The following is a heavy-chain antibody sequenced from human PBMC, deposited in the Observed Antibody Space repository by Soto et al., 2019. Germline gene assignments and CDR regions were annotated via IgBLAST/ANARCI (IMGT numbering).Heavy chain of an antibody. J-gene: IGHJ6*02. V-gene: IGHV3-23*01. CDR1: GFTFSSYA. CDR2: ISGSGGST. CDR3: AKDPNYYGSGSYYYYYYGMDV. D-gene: IGHD3-10*01. Sequence: GGSLRLSCAASGFTFSSYAMSWVRQAPGKGLEWVSAISGSGGSTYYADSVKGRFTISRDNSKNTLYLQMNSLRAEDTAVYYCAKDPNYYGSGSYYYYYYGMDVWGQGTTVTVSS.